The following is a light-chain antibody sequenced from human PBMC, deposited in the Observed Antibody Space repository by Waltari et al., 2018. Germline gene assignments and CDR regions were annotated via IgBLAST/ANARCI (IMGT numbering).Light chain of an antibody. CDR2: RDG. CDR1: SSNIGGNY. Sequence: QSVLTQPPSVSGAPGQGVAISCSGSSSNIGGNYVNWFQQLPGTAPKLLIHRDGQRPSGVPDRFSGSKSGTSASLAISGLQSEDEADYYCATWDDNLSGSWVFGGGTKLTVL. J-gene: IGLJ3*02. V-gene: IGLV1-47*01. CDR3: ATWDDNLSGSWV.